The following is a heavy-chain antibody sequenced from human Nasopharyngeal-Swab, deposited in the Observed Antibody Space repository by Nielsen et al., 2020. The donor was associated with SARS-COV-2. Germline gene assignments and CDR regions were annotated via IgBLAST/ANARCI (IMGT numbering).Heavy chain of an antibody. CDR2: ISYDGSNK. CDR3: ARDPDADIVATDAFDI. D-gene: IGHD5-12*01. J-gene: IGHJ3*02. CDR1: GFTFSSYA. Sequence: GESLKISCAASGFTFSSYAMHWVRQAPGKGLEWVAVISYDGSNKYYADSVKGRFTISRDNSKNTLYLQMNSLRAEDTAVYYCARDPDADIVATDAFDIWGQGTMVTVSS. V-gene: IGHV3-30-3*01.